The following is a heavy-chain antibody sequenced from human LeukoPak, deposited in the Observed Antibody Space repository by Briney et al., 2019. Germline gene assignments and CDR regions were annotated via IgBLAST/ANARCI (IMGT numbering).Heavy chain of an antibody. CDR2: IFYDGST. CDR1: GGSISSSPYY. J-gene: IGHJ6*03. Sequence: PSETLSLTCTVSGGSISSSPYYWGWIRQPPGKGLEWIGSIFYDGSTYYNPSLKSRITMSVDTSKNQFSLKLSSGTAADTAVYYCARHSDYGGNDLGYYMDVWGKGTTVTISS. CDR3: ARHSDYGGNDLGYYMDV. D-gene: IGHD4-23*01. V-gene: IGHV4-39*01.